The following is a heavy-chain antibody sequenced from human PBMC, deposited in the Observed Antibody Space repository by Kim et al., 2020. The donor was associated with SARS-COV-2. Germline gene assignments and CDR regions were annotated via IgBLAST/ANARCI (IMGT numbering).Heavy chain of an antibody. J-gene: IGHJ4*02. CDR3: AKAPTDYYGSGNLAFDY. Sequence: SVQGRFTISKENSKNSLSLQMNSLTAEDTAIYYCAKAPTDYYGSGNLAFDYWGQGTLVTVSS. V-gene: IGHV3-23*01. D-gene: IGHD3-10*01.